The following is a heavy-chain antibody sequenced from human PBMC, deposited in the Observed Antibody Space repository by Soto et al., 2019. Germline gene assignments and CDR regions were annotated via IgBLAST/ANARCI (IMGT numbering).Heavy chain of an antibody. D-gene: IGHD6-19*01. CDR1: GYTFTGYY. CDR2: ISAYNGNT. J-gene: IGHJ1*01. V-gene: IGHV1-18*04. CDR3: ARGVAGPFQH. Sequence: SSVNVSCKASGYTFTGYYMHWVRQAPGQGLEWMGWISAYNGNTNYAQKLQGRVTMTTDTSTSTAYMELRSLRSDDTAVYYCARGVAGPFQHWGQGTLVTVSS.